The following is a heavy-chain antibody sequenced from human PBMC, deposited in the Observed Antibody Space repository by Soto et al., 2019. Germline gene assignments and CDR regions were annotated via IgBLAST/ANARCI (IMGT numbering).Heavy chain of an antibody. CDR1: GFTFSKAW. Sequence: EVQLVESGGGLVKPGGSLRLSCAASGFTFSKAWMNWVRQAPGKGLEWVGRIKTNSEGGTTDYAAPVQGRFSLSRDDSRNTWSLQMNSLKTDATAVYYCTTGSVEGVWGQGATVTVSS. V-gene: IGHV3-15*07. D-gene: IGHD2-15*01. J-gene: IGHJ6*02. CDR2: IKTNSEGGTT. CDR3: TTGSVEGV.